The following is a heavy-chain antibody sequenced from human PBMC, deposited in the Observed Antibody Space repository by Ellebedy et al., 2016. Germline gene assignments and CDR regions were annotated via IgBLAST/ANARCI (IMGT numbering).Heavy chain of an antibody. J-gene: IGHJ4*02. V-gene: IGHV3-21*01. Sequence: GESLKISXAASGFTFSSYSMNWVRQAPGKGLEWVSSISSSSSYIYYADSVKGRFTISRDNAKNSLYLQMNSLRAEDTAVYYCARASGNRGYWGQGTLVTVSS. CDR1: GFTFSSYS. D-gene: IGHD4-23*01. CDR2: ISSSSSYI. CDR3: ARASGNRGY.